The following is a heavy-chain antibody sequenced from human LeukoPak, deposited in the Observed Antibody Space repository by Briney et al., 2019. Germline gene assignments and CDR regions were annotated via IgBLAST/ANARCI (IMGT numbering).Heavy chain of an antibody. CDR1: GFTFSNYG. Sequence: GGSLRLSCAASGFTFSNYGMHWVRQAPGKGLERVAVIWSDGSYKYYADSVKGRFTISRDNSKNTLYLQMNSLRAEDTAMYYCARDRAASSDWLDYYFDYWGQGTLVTVSS. D-gene: IGHD6-19*01. CDR3: ARDRAASSDWLDYYFDY. CDR2: IWSDGSYK. V-gene: IGHV3-33*01. J-gene: IGHJ4*02.